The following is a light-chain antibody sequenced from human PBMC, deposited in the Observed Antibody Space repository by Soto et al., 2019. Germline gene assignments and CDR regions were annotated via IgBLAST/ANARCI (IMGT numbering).Light chain of an antibody. CDR1: QNINSW. CDR2: KAS. V-gene: IGKV1-5*03. J-gene: IGKJ1*01. CDR3: QQYKSYWT. Sequence: DIQMTQSPSTLSASVGDRVTITCRASQNINSWLAWYQQKPGKAPNLLIYKASSLETGVPSRFSGSGSGTEITLTISSLQPDDFASYHCQQYKSYWTFGQGTKVDIK.